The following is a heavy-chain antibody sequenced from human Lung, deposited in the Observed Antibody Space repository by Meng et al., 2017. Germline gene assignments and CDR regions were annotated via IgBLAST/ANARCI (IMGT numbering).Heavy chain of an antibody. Sequence: QVQWQGSGPGLVKPSQTLSLTCNVSGGSISSSNYYWSWIRQPPGKGLEWSGHIYNSGSTYYNPSLKSRITISVDTSKNQFSLKLSSVTAADTAVYYCARGQKGYFDLWGRGTLVTVSS. CDR2: IYNSGST. J-gene: IGHJ2*01. V-gene: IGHV4-30-4*01. CDR3: ARGQKGYFDL. CDR1: GGSISSSNYY.